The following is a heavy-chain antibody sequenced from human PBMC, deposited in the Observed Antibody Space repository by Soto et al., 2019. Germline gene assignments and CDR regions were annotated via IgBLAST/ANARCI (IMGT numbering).Heavy chain of an antibody. CDR1: GYSVSSSDYY. CDR3: APLSVSLSGPYGIHV. D-gene: IGHD2-15*01. CDR2: MLYSGLT. Sequence: SETLSLTCSVSGYSVSSSDYYWAWIRQPPGEGLEWIGSMLYSGLTYYNPSLKRRVTLSVDTSKNQFSVRLNSVTASDTAVYYCAPLSVSLSGPYGIHVWGQGTTVTVSS. J-gene: IGHJ6*02. V-gene: IGHV4-39*01.